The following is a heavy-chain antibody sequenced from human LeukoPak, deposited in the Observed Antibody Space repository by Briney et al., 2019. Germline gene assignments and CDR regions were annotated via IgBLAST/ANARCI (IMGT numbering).Heavy chain of an antibody. J-gene: IGHJ4*02. D-gene: IGHD2-2*01. V-gene: IGHV3-74*01. Sequence: PGGSLRLSCAASGFIFSNYWMLWVRQAPGKGLVWVSRINSDGSSTSYADSVKGRFTISRDNAKNSLYLQMNSLRAEDTAVYYCASSTSSTSEYDYWGQGTLVTVSS. CDR2: INSDGSST. CDR3: ASSTSSTSEYDY. CDR1: GFIFSNYW.